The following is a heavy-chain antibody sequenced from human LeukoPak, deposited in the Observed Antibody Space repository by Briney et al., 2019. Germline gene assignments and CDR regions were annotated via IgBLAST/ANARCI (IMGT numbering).Heavy chain of an antibody. CDR1: GGSLSSSSYY. CDR2: IYYTGST. Sequence: PSETLSLTCTVSGGSLSSSSYYWGWIRQPPGKGLEWIGSIYYTGSTYYNPSLKSLVTISVDTSKNQFSLKLSSVTAADTAVYYCARQFFDILTGYSRGGYWGQGTLVTVSS. CDR3: ARQFFDILTGYSRGGY. J-gene: IGHJ4*02. D-gene: IGHD3-9*01. V-gene: IGHV4-39*01.